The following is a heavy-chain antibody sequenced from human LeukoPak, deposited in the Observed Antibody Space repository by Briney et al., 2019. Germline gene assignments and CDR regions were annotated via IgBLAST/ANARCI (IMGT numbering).Heavy chain of an antibody. J-gene: IGHJ4*02. CDR1: GFTFSSYA. Sequence: HPGGSLRLSCAASGFTFSSYALSWVRQAPGKGLEWVSGITDSGTGTYYADSVKGRFTISRDNAKNSLYLQMNSLRAEDTAVYYCARGSRVVVPMRRYYFDYWGQGTLVTVSS. CDR3: ARGSRVVVPMRRYYFDY. V-gene: IGHV3-23*01. CDR2: ITDSGTGT. D-gene: IGHD3-22*01.